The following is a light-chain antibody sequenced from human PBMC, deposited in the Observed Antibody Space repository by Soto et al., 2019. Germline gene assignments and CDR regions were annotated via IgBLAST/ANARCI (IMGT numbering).Light chain of an antibody. CDR3: CSYAGSGTYV. CDR1: SSDVGNYNL. J-gene: IGLJ1*01. V-gene: IGLV2-23*01. CDR2: EDS. Sequence: QSALTQPASVSGSPGQSITISCTGTSSDVGNYNLVSWYQQHPGKAPKLMIYEDSKRPSGVSNRFSGSKSGSTASLTISGLQAEDEADYYCCSYAGSGTYVFGTGTKLTGL.